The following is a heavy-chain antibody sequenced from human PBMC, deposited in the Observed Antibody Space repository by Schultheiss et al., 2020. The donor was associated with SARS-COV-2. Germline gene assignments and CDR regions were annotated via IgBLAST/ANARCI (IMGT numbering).Heavy chain of an antibody. CDR2: IYYSGST. V-gene: IGHV4-59*12. Sequence: SETLSLTCTVSGGSISSYYWSWIRQPPGKGLEWIGSIYYSGSTIYDPSLKSRVTISVDKSKNQFFLKLSSVTAADTAVYYCACSRFIVGAPSFDYWGQGSLVTVSS. CDR1: GGSISSYY. J-gene: IGHJ4*02. D-gene: IGHD1-26*01. CDR3: ACSRFIVGAPSFDY.